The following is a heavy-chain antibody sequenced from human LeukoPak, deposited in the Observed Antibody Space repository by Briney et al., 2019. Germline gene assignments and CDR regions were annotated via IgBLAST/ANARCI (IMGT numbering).Heavy chain of an antibody. D-gene: IGHD3-10*01. Sequence: GGSLRLSCAASGFTFSNYGMHWVRQAPGKGLEWVAVIWFDGSNKYYADSVKGRFTISRDNSKSTLYLQLNSLRAEDTAVYYCARGGGDDAFDIWGQGTMVTVSS. CDR3: ARGGGDDAFDI. V-gene: IGHV3-33*01. J-gene: IGHJ3*02. CDR1: GFTFSNYG. CDR2: IWFDGSNK.